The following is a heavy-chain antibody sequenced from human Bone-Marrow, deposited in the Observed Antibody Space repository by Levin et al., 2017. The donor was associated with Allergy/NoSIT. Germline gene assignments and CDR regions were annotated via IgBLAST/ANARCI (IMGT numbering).Heavy chain of an antibody. CDR2: IYHSGST. Sequence: SQTPSLTCAVSGGSISSGGYSWSWIRQPPGKGLEWIGYIYHSGSTYYNPSLKSRVTISVDRSKNQFSLKLSSVTAADTAVYYCAGGYSYGTGYNWFDPWGQGTLVTVSS. CDR3: AGGYSYGTGYNWFDP. J-gene: IGHJ5*02. V-gene: IGHV4-30-2*01. D-gene: IGHD5-18*01. CDR1: GGSISSGGYS.